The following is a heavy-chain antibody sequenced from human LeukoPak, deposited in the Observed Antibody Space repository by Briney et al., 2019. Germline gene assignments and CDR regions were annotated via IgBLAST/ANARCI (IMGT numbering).Heavy chain of an antibody. V-gene: IGHV3-23*01. CDR1: GFTFSSYA. CDR3: ARESGTAMVSDYYYYMDV. D-gene: IGHD5-18*01. CDR2: ITGSGGDT. J-gene: IGHJ6*03. Sequence: PGGSLRLSCAASGFTFSSYAMSWVRQAPGKGLEWVSSITGSGGDTFYADSVKGRFTISRDNSKNTLYLQMNSLRAEDTAVYYCARESGTAMVSDYYYYMDVWGKGTTVTVSS.